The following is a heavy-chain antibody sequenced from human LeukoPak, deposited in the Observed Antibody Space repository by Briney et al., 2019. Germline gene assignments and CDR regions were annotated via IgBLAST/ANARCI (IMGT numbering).Heavy chain of an antibody. CDR2: INHSGST. Sequence: SSETLSLTCAVYGGSFSGYYWSWIRQPPGKGLEWIGEINHSGSTNYNPSLKSRVTISVDTSKNQFSLKLSSVTAADTAVYYCARGPGVASTRMSAFDIWGQGTMVTVSS. CDR3: ARGPGVASTRMSAFDI. J-gene: IGHJ3*02. V-gene: IGHV4-34*01. D-gene: IGHD6-19*01. CDR1: GGSFSGYY.